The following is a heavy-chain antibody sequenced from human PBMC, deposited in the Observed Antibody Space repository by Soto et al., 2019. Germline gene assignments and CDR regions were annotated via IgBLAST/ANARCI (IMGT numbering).Heavy chain of an antibody. Sequence: ASVKVSCEVSGYTLTELSMHWVRQAPGKGLEWMGGFDPEDGETIYAQKFQGRVTMTEDTSTDTAYMELSSLRSEETAVYYCATFLPTSHFPTNDAFDIWGQGTMLTV. CDR2: FDPEDGET. V-gene: IGHV1-24*01. J-gene: IGHJ3*02. D-gene: IGHD2-2*01. CDR1: GYTLTELS. CDR3: ATFLPTSHFPTNDAFDI.